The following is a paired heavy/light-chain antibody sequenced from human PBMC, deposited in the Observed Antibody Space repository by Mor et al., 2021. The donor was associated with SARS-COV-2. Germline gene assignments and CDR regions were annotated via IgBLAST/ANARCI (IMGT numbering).Heavy chain of an antibody. J-gene: IGHJ4*02. V-gene: IGHV3-30-3*01. CDR1: GFTFSSYA. CDR2: ISYDGSNK. CDR3: ARDPERLWSLTGYYFDY. D-gene: IGHD3-10*01. Sequence: QVQLVESGGGVVQPGRSLRLSCAASGFTFSSYAMHWVRQAPGKGLEWVAVISYDGSNKYYADSVKGRFTISRDNSKNTLYLQMNSLRAEDTAVYYCARDPERLWSLTGYYFDYWGQGTLVTVSS.
Light chain of an antibody. V-gene: IGLV1-40*01. CDR3: QSYDSSLSPVV. Sequence: QSVLTQPPSVSGAPGQRVTISCTGSSSNIGAGYDVHWYQQLPGTAPKLLIYGNSNRPSGVPDRFSGSKSGTSASLAITGLQAEDEADYYCQSYDSSLSPVVFGGGTKLTVL. CDR1: SSNIGAGYD. J-gene: IGLJ2*01. CDR2: GNS.